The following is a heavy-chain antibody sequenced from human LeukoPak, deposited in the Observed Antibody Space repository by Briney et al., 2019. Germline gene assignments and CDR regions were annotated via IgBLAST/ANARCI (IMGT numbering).Heavy chain of an antibody. J-gene: IGHJ3*02. CDR1: GFTFSSYA. V-gene: IGHV3-23*01. Sequence: GGSLRLSCAASGFTFSSYAMSWVRQAPGKGLEWVSAISGSGGSTYYADSVKGRFTISRDNFKNTLYLQMNSLRAEDTAVYYCAKDIRVDYYDSSGYYGDAFDIWGQGTMVTVSS. CDR2: ISGSGGST. CDR3: AKDIRVDYYDSSGYYGDAFDI. D-gene: IGHD3-22*01.